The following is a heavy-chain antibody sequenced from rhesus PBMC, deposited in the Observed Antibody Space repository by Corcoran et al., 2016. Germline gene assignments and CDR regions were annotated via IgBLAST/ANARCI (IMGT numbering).Heavy chain of an antibody. CDR3: ARGGITGTGLGFDY. CDR2: ICGRSPSP. V-gene: IGHV4S18*01. J-gene: IGHJ4*01. D-gene: IGHD1-7*02. CDR1: GGSISDSYY. Sequence: QVQLQESGPGLVKPSETLSLTCTVSGGSISDSYYWNWIRPDPGGGLEWSGNICGRSPSPASNPSLKSRVTLSVDTSKNQASVRLSSGTAADRAVYYCARGGITGTGLGFDYWGQGVLVTISS.